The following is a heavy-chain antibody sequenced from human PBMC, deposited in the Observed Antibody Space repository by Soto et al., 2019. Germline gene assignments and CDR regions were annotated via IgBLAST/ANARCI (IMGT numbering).Heavy chain of an antibody. Sequence: XGALGLSFAASGFTFSSYAKHWVRQAPGKGLEWVAVISYDGSNKYYADSVKGRFTISRDNSKNTLYLQMNSLRAEDTAVCYCAREGGTAMVRYYYYYYGMDVWGQGPTVTVPS. CDR3: AREGGTAMVRYYYYYYGMDV. J-gene: IGHJ6*02. CDR1: GFTFSSYA. D-gene: IGHD5-18*01. V-gene: IGHV3-30-3*01. CDR2: ISYDGSNK.